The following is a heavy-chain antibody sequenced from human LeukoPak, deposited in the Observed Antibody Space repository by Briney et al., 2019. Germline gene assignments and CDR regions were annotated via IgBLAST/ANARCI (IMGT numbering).Heavy chain of an antibody. V-gene: IGHV3-21*01. J-gene: IGHJ4*02. CDR1: GFTFSSYS. CDR2: ISSSSSYI. Sequence: GGSLRLSCAASGFTFSSYSMNWVRQAPGKGLEWVSSISSSSSYIYYADSVKGRFTISRDNSKNTLFLQMNNLRAEDTAVYYCAKDKTPSGRSFFDYWGQGTLVTVSS. CDR3: AKDKTPSGRSFFDY. D-gene: IGHD2-15*01.